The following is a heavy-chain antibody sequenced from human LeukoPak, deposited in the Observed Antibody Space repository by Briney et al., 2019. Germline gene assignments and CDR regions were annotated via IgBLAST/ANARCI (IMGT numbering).Heavy chain of an antibody. J-gene: IGHJ5*02. Sequence: SETLSLTCAVYGGSFSGYYWSWIRQPPGKGLEWIGEINHSGSTNYNPSLKSRVTISVDTSKNQFSLKLSSVTAADTAVYYCARTGRQLVRLCRFDPWGQGTLVTVSS. V-gene: IGHV4-34*01. CDR3: ARTGRQLVRLCRFDP. D-gene: IGHD6-6*01. CDR2: INHSGST. CDR1: GGSFSGYY.